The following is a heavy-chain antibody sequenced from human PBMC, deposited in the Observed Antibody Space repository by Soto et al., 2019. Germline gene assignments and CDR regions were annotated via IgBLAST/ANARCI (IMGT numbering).Heavy chain of an antibody. CDR3: AKPRDGYDVNYFDY. V-gene: IGHV3-66*04. Sequence: GGSLRLSCAASGFVVNSNYMTWVRRPPGKGLEWVCVMYSGGETVYAESVRGRFTVSRDNSKNTLYLQMNSLRAEDTAVYYCAKPRDGYDVNYFDYWGQGTLVTVSS. CDR1: GFVVNSNY. J-gene: IGHJ4*02. D-gene: IGHD2-2*03. CDR2: MYSGGET.